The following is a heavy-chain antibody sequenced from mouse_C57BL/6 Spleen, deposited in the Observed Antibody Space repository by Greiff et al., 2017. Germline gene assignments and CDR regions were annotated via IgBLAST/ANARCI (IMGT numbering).Heavy chain of an antibody. D-gene: IGHD1-1*01. Sequence: QVQLQQPGAELVMPGASVKLSCKASGYTFTSYWMHWVKQRPGQGLEWIGEIDPSDSYTNYNQKFKGKSTLTVDKSSSTAYMQLSSLTSEDSAVYYCATVVATWCAMEYWGQGTSVAVSS. CDR1: GYTFTSYW. CDR3: ATVVATWCAMEY. CDR2: IDPSDSYT. J-gene: IGHJ4*01. V-gene: IGHV1-69*01.